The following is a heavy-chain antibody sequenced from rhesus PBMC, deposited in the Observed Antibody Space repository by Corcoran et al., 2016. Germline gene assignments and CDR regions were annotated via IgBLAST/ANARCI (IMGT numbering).Heavy chain of an antibody. J-gene: IGHJ4*01. CDR2: SEGNIACT. Sequence: QVKLQESGPGLVKPSETLSLTCAVSGGSIGGYYWSWIRQAPGKGLEWIGNSEGNIACTNYNPTLKSRVTISKDASKNQFSLKLSSVTSADTAVYYCARVGNSGSLNYWGQGVLVTVSS. CDR1: GGSIGGYY. V-gene: IGHV4-81*01. CDR3: ARVGNSGSLNY. D-gene: IGHD3-16*01.